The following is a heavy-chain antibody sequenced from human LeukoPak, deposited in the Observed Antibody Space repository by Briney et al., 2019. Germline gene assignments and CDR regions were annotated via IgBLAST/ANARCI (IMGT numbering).Heavy chain of an antibody. V-gene: IGHV3-20*04. CDR3: ARYSEYWYFDL. CDR2: INWNGGST. CDR1: GFTFDDYG. D-gene: IGHD1-26*01. Sequence: GGSLRLSCAASGFTFDDYGMSWFRQAPGKGLEWVSGINWNGGSTSYADSVKGRFTISRDNAKNSLYLQMSSLRAEDTALYYCARYSEYWYFDLWGRGTLVTVSS. J-gene: IGHJ2*01.